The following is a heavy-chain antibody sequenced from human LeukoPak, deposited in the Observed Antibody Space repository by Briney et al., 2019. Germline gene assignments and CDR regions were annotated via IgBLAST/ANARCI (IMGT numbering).Heavy chain of an antibody. V-gene: IGHV3-74*01. CDR3: VRDRSRTLED. Sequence: GGSLRLSCAASGFNFNIYWMHWVRQAPGKGLVWVSRIDIDGRSISYADSVKGRFTISRDNAKNTVYLQMKSLRAEDTAVYYCVRDRSRTLEDWGQGSLVTVSS. CDR1: GFNFNIYW. J-gene: IGHJ4*02. CDR2: IDIDGRSI. D-gene: IGHD3-3*01.